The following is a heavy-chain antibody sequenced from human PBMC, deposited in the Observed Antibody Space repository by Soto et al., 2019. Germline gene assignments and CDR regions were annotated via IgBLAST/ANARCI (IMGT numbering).Heavy chain of an antibody. D-gene: IGHD3-3*02. CDR3: ARDKDRQQLGGNYYYILDV. CDR2: IMPVFATP. CDR1: GGTFSTSA. V-gene: IGHV1-69*12. Sequence: QVQLVQSGAEVKKPGSSVKVSCKASGGTFSTSAISWVRQAPGQGLEWVGGIMPVFATPDYAQKFQGRVTISADESTTTAYLELTRLRTADTAVYFCARDKDRQQLGGNYYYILDVWGQGTAIIVSS. J-gene: IGHJ6*02.